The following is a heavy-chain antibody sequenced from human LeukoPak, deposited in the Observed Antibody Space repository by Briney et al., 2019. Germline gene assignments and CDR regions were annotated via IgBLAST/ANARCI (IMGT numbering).Heavy chain of an antibody. CDR3: AGGERIAVAGRGGYYYYYGMDV. J-gene: IGHJ6*02. D-gene: IGHD6-19*01. V-gene: IGHV1-69*13. CDR1: GGTFSSYA. Sequence: GASLKVSCKASGGTFSSYAISWVRQAPGQGLEWMGGIIPIFGTANYAQKCQGRVTITADESTSTAYMELSSLRSEDTAVYYCAGGERIAVAGRGGYYYYYGMDVWGQGTTVTVSS. CDR2: IIPIFGTA.